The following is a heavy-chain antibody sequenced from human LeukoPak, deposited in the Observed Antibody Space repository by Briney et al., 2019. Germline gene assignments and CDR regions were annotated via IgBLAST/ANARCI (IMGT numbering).Heavy chain of an antibody. CDR2: INHSGST. V-gene: IGHV4-34*01. CDR1: GGSVSGYY. CDR3: ARTYSSWYAHNWFDP. Sequence: PSETLSLTCAVYGGSVSGYYWSWIRQPPGKGLEWIGEINHSGSTNYNPSLKSRVTISVDTSKNKFSLKLNSVTAADTAVYYCARTYSSWYAHNWFDPWGQGTLVTVSS. J-gene: IGHJ5*02. D-gene: IGHD6-13*01.